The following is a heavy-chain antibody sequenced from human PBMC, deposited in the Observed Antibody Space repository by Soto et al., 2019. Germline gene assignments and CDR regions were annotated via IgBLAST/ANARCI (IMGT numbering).Heavy chain of an antibody. J-gene: IGHJ5*02. D-gene: IGHD4-17*01. CDR2: IMPILGIA. Sequence: QVQLVQSGAEVKKPGSSVKVSCKASGGTFSSYTISWVRQAPGQGLEWVGRIMPILGIANYAKKFQGRVTITADKSTSTAYMELSSLRSEDTAVYYCARSWMTPVTTWFDPWGQGTLVTVSS. V-gene: IGHV1-69*02. CDR1: GGTFSSYT. CDR3: ARSWMTPVTTWFDP.